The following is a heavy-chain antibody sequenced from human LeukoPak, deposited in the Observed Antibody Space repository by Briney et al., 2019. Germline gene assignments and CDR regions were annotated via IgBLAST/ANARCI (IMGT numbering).Heavy chain of an antibody. Sequence: GASVKVSCKASGGTFSSYAISWVRQAPGQGLEWMGGIIPIFGTANYAQKFQGRVTITRNTSISTAYMELSSLRSEDTAVYYCARGASSKFGVVITHWFDPWGQGTLVTVSS. J-gene: IGHJ5*02. CDR3: ARGASSKFGVVITHWFDP. D-gene: IGHD3-3*01. CDR2: IIPIFGTA. V-gene: IGHV1-69*05. CDR1: GGTFSSYA.